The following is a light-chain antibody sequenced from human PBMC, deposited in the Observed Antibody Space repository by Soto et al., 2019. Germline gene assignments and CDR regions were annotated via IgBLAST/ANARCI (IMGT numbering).Light chain of an antibody. V-gene: IGLV2-8*01. CDR2: EVS. CDR3: SSYGGSNNFVM. Sequence: QSALTQHPSASGSLGHSVTISCTGTSSDVGGHKYVSWYQHHPGKAPKLILYEVSQRPSGVPHRFSGSKSDNTASLTVSGLQAEDEADYYCSSYGGSNNFVMFGGGTQLTVL. J-gene: IGLJ3*02. CDR1: SSDVGGHKY.